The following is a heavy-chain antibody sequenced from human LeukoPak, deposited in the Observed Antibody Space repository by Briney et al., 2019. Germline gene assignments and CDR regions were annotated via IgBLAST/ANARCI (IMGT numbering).Heavy chain of an antibody. CDR3: ARGNDFWSGYHGYYFDY. D-gene: IGHD3-3*01. CDR2: INHSGST. J-gene: IGHJ4*02. V-gene: IGHV4-34*01. Sequence: PSETLSLTCAVYGGSFIGYYWSWIRQPPGKGLEWIGEINHSGSTNYNPSLKSRVTVSVDTSKNQFSLKLSSVTAADTAVYYCARGNDFWSGYHGYYFDYWGQGALVTVSS. CDR1: GGSFIGYY.